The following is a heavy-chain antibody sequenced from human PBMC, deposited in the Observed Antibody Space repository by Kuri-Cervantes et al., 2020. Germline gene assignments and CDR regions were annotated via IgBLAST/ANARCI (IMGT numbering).Heavy chain of an antibody. Sequence: GSLRLSCAVYGGSFSGYYWSWIRQPPGKGPEWIGEINHSGSTNYNPSLKSRVTISVDTSKNQFSLKLSSVTAADTAVYYCARGRLYYYGSGTLDYWGQGTLVTVSS. J-gene: IGHJ4*02. CDR2: INHSGST. V-gene: IGHV4-34*01. CDR1: GGSFSGYY. D-gene: IGHD3-10*01. CDR3: ARGRLYYYGSGTLDY.